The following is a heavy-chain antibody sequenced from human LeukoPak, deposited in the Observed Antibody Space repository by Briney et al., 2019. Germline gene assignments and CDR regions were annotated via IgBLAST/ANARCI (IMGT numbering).Heavy chain of an antibody. D-gene: IGHD2-2*02. J-gene: IGHJ3*02. Sequence: SETLSLTCTVSGGSISSYYWSWIRQPPGKGLEWIGYIYYSGSTYYNPSLKSRITMSVDTSKNQFSLKLSSVTAADTAMYYCARVCGPAAISRAFDIWGQGTMVTVSS. CDR2: IYYSGST. CDR3: ARVCGPAAISRAFDI. V-gene: IGHV4-59*08. CDR1: GGSISSYY.